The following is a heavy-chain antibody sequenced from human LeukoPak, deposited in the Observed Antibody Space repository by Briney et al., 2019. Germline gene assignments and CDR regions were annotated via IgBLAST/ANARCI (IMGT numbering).Heavy chain of an antibody. CDR1: GVSISGYF. Sequence: SETLSLTCTVSGVSISGYFWSWIRQPPGKGLEWIGYIFHSGSTNYNPSLKSRVTISLDTSKNQFSLKLSSVTAADTAVYYCARAAYDSSGYYGYAFDIWGQGTMVTVSS. D-gene: IGHD3-22*01. CDR2: IFHSGST. V-gene: IGHV4-59*12. J-gene: IGHJ3*02. CDR3: ARAAYDSSGYYGYAFDI.